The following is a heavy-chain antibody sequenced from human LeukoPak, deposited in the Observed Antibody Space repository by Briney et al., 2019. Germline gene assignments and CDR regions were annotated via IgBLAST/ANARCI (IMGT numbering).Heavy chain of an antibody. CDR2: IYTSGST. D-gene: IGHD3-22*01. J-gene: IGHJ5*02. Sequence: SETLSLTCTVSGGSISSYYWSWIRQPAGKGLEWIGRIYTSGSTNYNPSLKSRVTMSVDTSKNQFSLKLSSVTAADRAVYYCARDALMIVVGHSWFDPWGQGTLVTVSS. CDR1: GGSISSYY. CDR3: ARDALMIVVGHSWFDP. V-gene: IGHV4-4*07.